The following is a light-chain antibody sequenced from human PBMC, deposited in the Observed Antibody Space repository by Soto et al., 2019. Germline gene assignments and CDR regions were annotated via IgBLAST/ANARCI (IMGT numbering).Light chain of an antibody. CDR3: QQYDKWPPST. J-gene: IGKJ1*01. V-gene: IGKV3D-15*01. CDR1: QSINSN. CDR2: DVS. Sequence: EIEMTQSPGTLSVSPGERATLSCRASQSINSNLVWYQQKPGQAPRLLIYDVSTRAPGVPARFSGSGSGTEFTLTISSLQSEDFAVYYCQQYDKWPPSTFGQGTKVDIK.